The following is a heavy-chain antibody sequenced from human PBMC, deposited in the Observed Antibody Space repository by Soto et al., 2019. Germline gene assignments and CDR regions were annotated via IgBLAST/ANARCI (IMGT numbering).Heavy chain of an antibody. V-gene: IGHV3-23*01. Sequence: GGSLRLSCAASGFSVSDYAMSWVRQAPGKGLEWVSSISESGDGTYYGDSVKGRFTLSRDTSQKTLYLQMNNLRGEDTAVYFCTKSRRSVLMVYGFGGMDVWGRGTTVTVS. J-gene: IGHJ6*02. CDR3: TKSRRSVLMVYGFGGMDV. CDR2: ISESGDGT. CDR1: GFSVSDYA. D-gene: IGHD2-8*01.